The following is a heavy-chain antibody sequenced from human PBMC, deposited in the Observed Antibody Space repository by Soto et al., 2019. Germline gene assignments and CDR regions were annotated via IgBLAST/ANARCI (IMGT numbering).Heavy chain of an antibody. CDR3: ARYLGYCSSTSCYTFHYYYGMDV. Sequence: SQTPSLTCAISGDSASSNSAAWNWIRQSPSRGLEWLGRTYYRSKWYNDYAVSVKSRITINPDTSKNQFSLQLNSVTPEDTAVYYCARYLGYCSSTSCYTFHYYYGMDVWGQVTTVTVSS. CDR2: TYYRSKWYN. J-gene: IGHJ6*02. CDR1: GDSASSNSAA. V-gene: IGHV6-1*01. D-gene: IGHD2-2*02.